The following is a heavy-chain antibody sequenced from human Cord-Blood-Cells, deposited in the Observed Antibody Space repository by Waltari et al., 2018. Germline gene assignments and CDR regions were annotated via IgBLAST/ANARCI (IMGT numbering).Heavy chain of an antibody. Sequence: QLQLQESGPGLVKPSETLSLTCTVSGGSISSSSYYWGWIRQPPGKGLEWIGSSYYSGSTYYNPSLKSRVTISVDTSKNQFSLKLSAVTAADTAVYYCARISGSGWYFDYWGQGTLVTVSS. V-gene: IGHV4-39*01. CDR1: GGSISSSSYY. CDR3: ARISGSGWYFDY. J-gene: IGHJ4*02. D-gene: IGHD6-19*01. CDR2: SYYSGST.